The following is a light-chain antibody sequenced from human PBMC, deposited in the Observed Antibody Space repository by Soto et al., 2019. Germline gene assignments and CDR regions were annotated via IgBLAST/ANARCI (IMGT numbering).Light chain of an antibody. Sequence: DIKVTQSPSSVSASVGDRVTITCRASQGISSYLAWYQQKPGKAPNLLISAASSLQSGVPSRFSGSGSGTDFTLTISSLQPEDSATYYCQQTNSFPYTFGQGTKLEIK. CDR1: QGISSY. CDR2: AAS. J-gene: IGKJ2*01. V-gene: IGKV1-12*01. CDR3: QQTNSFPYT.